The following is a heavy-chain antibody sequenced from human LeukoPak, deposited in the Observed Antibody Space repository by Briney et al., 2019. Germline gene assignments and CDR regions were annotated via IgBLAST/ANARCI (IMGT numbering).Heavy chain of an antibody. V-gene: IGHV4-34*01. D-gene: IGHD3-22*01. CDR2: INHSGST. CDR1: GGSFSGYY. J-gene: IGHJ4*02. CDR3: ARGRKPLTYYYDSSGYHFDY. Sequence: PSETLSLTCAVYGGSFSGYYWSRIRQPPGKGLEWIGEINHSGSTNYNPSLKSRVTISVDTSKNQFSLKLSSVTAADTAVYYCARGRKPLTYYYDSSGYHFDYWGQGTLVTVSS.